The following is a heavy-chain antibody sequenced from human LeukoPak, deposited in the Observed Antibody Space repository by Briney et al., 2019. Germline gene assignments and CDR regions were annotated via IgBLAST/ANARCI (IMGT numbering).Heavy chain of an antibody. Sequence: ASVKVSCKASGGTFSSYAISWVRQAPGQGLEWMGGIIPIFGTANYAQKFQGRVTITADESTSTAYMELSSLGSEDTAVYYCAIHYYDSSQFDYWGQGTLVTVSS. D-gene: IGHD3-22*01. CDR3: AIHYYDSSQFDY. CDR1: GGTFSSYA. J-gene: IGHJ4*02. CDR2: IIPIFGTA. V-gene: IGHV1-69*01.